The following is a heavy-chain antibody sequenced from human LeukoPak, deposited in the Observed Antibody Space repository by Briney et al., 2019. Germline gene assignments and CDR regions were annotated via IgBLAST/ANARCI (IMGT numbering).Heavy chain of an antibody. Sequence: SETLSLTCTVSGGSISSSSYYWGWIRQPPGTGLEWIGSMYYSGSTYYNPSLKSRVTISVDTSKNQFSLKLSSVTAADTAVCYCARLSCSSSSCYYYYGMDVWGQGTTVTVSS. CDR1: GGSISSSSYY. CDR2: MYYSGST. V-gene: IGHV4-39*01. D-gene: IGHD2-2*01. CDR3: ARLSCSSSSCYYYYGMDV. J-gene: IGHJ6*02.